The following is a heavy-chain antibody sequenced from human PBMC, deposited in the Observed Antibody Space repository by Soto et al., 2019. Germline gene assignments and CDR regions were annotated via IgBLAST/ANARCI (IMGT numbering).Heavy chain of an antibody. Sequence: GGSLRLSCAASGFTFSDYYMSWIRQAPGKGLEWVSYISSSGSTIYYADSVKGRFTISRDNAKNSLYLQMNSLRAEDTAVYYCARVEKGITIVGVVNGYDYWGQGTLVTVSS. J-gene: IGHJ4*02. CDR3: ARVEKGITIVGVVNGYDY. CDR2: ISSSGSTI. D-gene: IGHD3-3*01. CDR1: GFTFSDYY. V-gene: IGHV3-11*01.